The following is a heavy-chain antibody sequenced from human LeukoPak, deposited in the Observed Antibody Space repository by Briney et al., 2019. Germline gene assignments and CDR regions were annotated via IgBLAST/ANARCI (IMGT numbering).Heavy chain of an antibody. CDR3: AKELDTMFFDY. CDR2: AGWAGGTT. J-gene: IGHJ4*02. D-gene: IGHD3-10*02. Sequence: PGGSLRLSCATSGFNFDRYTIHWVRQARGKGLEWVSLAGWAGGTTFYSDSVRGRFTISRDSGRKSVYLQMNSLTTDDTAFYFCAKELDTMFFDYWGQGALVTVSS. V-gene: IGHV3-43*01. CDR1: GFNFDRYT.